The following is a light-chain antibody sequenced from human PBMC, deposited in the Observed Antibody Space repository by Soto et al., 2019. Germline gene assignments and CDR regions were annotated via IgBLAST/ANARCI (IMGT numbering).Light chain of an antibody. Sequence: EIVLTQSPGTLSLSPGERATLSCRASQSVDSSHLAWYQQTPGQAPRLLIYAASSRATGIPARFSGRGSGTEFTFTISSLQSEDFAVYHCQQYHDWPITFGQGTRLEIK. CDR2: AAS. CDR3: QQYHDWPIT. J-gene: IGKJ5*01. CDR1: QSVDSSH. V-gene: IGKV3-15*01.